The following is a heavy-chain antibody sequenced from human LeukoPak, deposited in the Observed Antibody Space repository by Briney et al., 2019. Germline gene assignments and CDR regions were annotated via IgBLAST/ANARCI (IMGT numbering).Heavy chain of an antibody. V-gene: IGHV4-30-2*01. CDR1: GGSISSGGYY. CDR3: ARVSGPPMDY. Sequence: SQTPALTWTVSGGSISSGGYYWSWLRPPQGTGLEWIGYIYHSGTQYYNPPPKSRDTISVATSKNDSSLKLSSVTEADTAVYYCARVSGPPMDYWGQGTLVTVSS. D-gene: IGHD6-19*01. CDR2: IYHSGTQ. J-gene: IGHJ4*02.